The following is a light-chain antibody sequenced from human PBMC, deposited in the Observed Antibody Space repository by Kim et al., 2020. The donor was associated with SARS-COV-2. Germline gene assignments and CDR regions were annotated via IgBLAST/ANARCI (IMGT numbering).Light chain of an antibody. CDR1: QSISSSS. J-gene: IGKJ5*01. V-gene: IGKV3-20*01. Sequence: ELVLTQSPDTLSLSPGDRGTLSCRASQSISSSSLAWYQQKPGQAPRLLIYGATSRATGIPDRFSGSGSGADFTLTISRLEPEDFAVYYCQQFGSSLITFGLGTRLEIK. CDR3: QQFGSSLIT. CDR2: GAT.